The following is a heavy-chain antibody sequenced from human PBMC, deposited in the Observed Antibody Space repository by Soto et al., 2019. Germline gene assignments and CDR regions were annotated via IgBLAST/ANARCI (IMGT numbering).Heavy chain of an antibody. CDR2: IIPIFGTA. J-gene: IGHJ6*02. D-gene: IGHD2-2*01. Sequence: QVQLAQSGAEVKKPGSSVKVSCKASGGTFSSYAISWVRQAPGQGLEWMGGIIPIFGTANYAQKFQGRVTITADESTSTAYMELSSLRSEDTAVYYCARQGIGWNCSSTSCYRRDNYYYYGMDVWGQGTTVTVSS. CDR3: ARQGIGWNCSSTSCYRRDNYYYYGMDV. V-gene: IGHV1-69*01. CDR1: GGTFSSYA.